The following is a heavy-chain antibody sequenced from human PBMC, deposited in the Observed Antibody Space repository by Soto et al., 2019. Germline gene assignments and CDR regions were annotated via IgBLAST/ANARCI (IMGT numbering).Heavy chain of an antibody. CDR2: IIPIIGII. D-gene: IGHD3-22*01. Sequence: QVQLVQSGAEVKKPGSSVKVSCKASGGTFSTYTITWVRQAPGQGLEWMGRIIPIIGIINYAQKFQGRVTITADKFTGTAYMELTRRTSDDTAVYYCAGDRDSHDNDSHASSYPWGQGTLVTVSS. CDR1: GGTFSTYT. J-gene: IGHJ5*02. CDR3: AGDRDSHDNDSHASSYP. V-gene: IGHV1-69*08.